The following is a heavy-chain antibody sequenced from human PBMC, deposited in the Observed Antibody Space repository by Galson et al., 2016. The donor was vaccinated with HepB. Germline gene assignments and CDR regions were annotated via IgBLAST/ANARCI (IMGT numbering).Heavy chain of an antibody. CDR2: ISPDGTTK. Sequence: SLRLSCAASGFIFSTYWMTWVRRAPEKRLEWVANISPDGTTKNYADSVKGRFTISRDNAHNSLYLQVSSLRAEDTAVYYCATDVRGGASDIWGQGTMVTVPS. CDR1: GFIFSTYW. CDR3: ATDVRGGASDI. D-gene: IGHD3-16*01. J-gene: IGHJ3*02. V-gene: IGHV3-7*01.